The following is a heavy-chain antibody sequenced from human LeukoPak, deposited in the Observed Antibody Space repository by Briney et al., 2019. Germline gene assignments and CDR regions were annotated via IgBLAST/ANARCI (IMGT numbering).Heavy chain of an antibody. Sequence: PGGSLRLSCSASGFTFSSYRMHWVRQAPGKRLEYVSAISNDGGTTYYADSVKDRFIISRDNSKNTLYLQMSSLRAEDTAVYYCVKGRDSSGFYRDWGQGTLVTVSS. CDR2: ISNDGGTT. J-gene: IGHJ4*02. CDR1: GFTFSSYR. CDR3: VKGRDSSGFYRD. V-gene: IGHV3-64D*06. D-gene: IGHD3-22*01.